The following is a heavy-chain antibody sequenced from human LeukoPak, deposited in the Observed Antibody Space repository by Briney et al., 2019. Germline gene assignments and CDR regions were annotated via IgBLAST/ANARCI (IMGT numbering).Heavy chain of an antibody. J-gene: IGHJ4*02. Sequence: PSETLSLTCTVSGGSISSYYWSWVRQPPGKGLEWIGYIYYSGSTNYNPSLKSRVTISVDTSKNQFSLKLRSVTVADTAVYYCAREGGYYGSGSYYYDYWGQGTLVTVSS. CDR1: GGSISSYY. CDR3: AREGGYYGSGSYYYDY. D-gene: IGHD3-10*01. V-gene: IGHV4-59*12. CDR2: IYYSGST.